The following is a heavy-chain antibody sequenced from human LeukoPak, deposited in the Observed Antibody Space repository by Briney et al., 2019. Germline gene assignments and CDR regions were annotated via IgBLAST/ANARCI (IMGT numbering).Heavy chain of an antibody. D-gene: IGHD3-22*01. Sequence: ASVKVSCKASGYTFTGYYMHWVRQAPGQGLEWMGWISAYNGNTNYAQKLQGRVTMTTDTSTSTAYMELRSLRSDDTAVYYCARDRYYDSSGYYTRGDAFDIWGQGTMVTVSS. CDR2: ISAYNGNT. J-gene: IGHJ3*02. CDR1: GYTFTGYY. V-gene: IGHV1-18*04. CDR3: ARDRYYDSSGYYTRGDAFDI.